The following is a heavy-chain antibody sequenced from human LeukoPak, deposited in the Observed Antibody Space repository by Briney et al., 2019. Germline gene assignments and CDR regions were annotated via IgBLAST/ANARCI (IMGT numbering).Heavy chain of an antibody. CDR2: FDPEDGET. CDR1: GYTLTELS. Sequence: ASVKVSCKVSGYTLTELSMHWVRQAPGKGLEWMGGFDPEDGETIYAQKFRGRVTMTEDTSTDTAYMELSSLRSEDTAVYYCATYYSSYRGAFDIWGQGTMVTVSS. J-gene: IGHJ3*02. D-gene: IGHD3-16*02. V-gene: IGHV1-24*01. CDR3: ATYYSSYRGAFDI.